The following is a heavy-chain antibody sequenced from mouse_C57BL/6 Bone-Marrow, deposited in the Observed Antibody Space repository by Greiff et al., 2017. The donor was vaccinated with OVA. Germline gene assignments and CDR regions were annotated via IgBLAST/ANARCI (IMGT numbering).Heavy chain of an antibody. CDR2: ISSGGSYT. CDR1: GFTFSSYG. Sequence: EVHLVESGGDLVKPGGSLKLSCAASGFTFSSYGMSWVRQTPDKRLEWVATISSGGSYTYYPDSVKGRFTISRDNAKNTLYLQMSSLKSEDTAMYYCARHGYGIFAYWGQGTLVTVSA. V-gene: IGHV5-6*01. D-gene: IGHD2-1*01. J-gene: IGHJ3*01. CDR3: ARHGYGIFAY.